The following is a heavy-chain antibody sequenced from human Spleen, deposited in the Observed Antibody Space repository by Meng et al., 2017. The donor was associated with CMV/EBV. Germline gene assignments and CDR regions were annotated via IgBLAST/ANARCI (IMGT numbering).Heavy chain of an antibody. Sequence: GGSLRLSCAAPGFTVSTNYMTWVRQAPGKGLEWVSIIYRGDNTYYADSVKGRFTISRDNSKNTLYLQMNSLRAEDTAVYYCARGLNIASSIWFDLWGQGTLVTVSS. J-gene: IGHJ5*02. CDR2: IYRGDNT. CDR3: ARGLNIASSIWFDL. D-gene: IGHD6-6*01. CDR1: GFTVSTNY. V-gene: IGHV3-53*01.